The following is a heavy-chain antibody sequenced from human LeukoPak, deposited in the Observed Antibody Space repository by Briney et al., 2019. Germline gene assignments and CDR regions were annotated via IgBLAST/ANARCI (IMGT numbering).Heavy chain of an antibody. D-gene: IGHD6-13*01. J-gene: IGHJ4*02. CDR2: LPTRSIYI. Sequence: GRSLCLSRAVSGLLLPPYTMTWVPQPPPKGLEWVSSLPTRSIYIYYADSAGGGFTISRDNAKPSLYLQMNSLRAEDTAGYSCARVYPQRLVLGGVDYWGQGTLVTVSS. CDR3: ARVYPQRLVLGGVDY. V-gene: IGHV3-21*01. CDR1: GLLLPPYT.